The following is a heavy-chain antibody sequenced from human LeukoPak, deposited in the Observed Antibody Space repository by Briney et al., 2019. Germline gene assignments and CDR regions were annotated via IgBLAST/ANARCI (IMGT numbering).Heavy chain of an antibody. CDR2: MSNSGENT. CDR1: GFTFSSYS. D-gene: IGHD4-17*01. V-gene: IGHV3-30*18. J-gene: IGHJ4*02. Sequence: GGSLRLSCAASGFTFSSYSMQWVRQTPGKGREWGGLMSNSGENTFYGEAVKSRFTISRDNSQNTLYLQMNSLRPEDAAVYYCAKGGASVTRYVDYWGQGTLVTVSS. CDR3: AKGGASVTRYVDY.